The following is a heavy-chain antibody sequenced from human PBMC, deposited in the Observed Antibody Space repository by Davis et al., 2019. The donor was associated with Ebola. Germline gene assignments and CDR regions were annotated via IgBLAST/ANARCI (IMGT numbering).Heavy chain of an antibody. CDR3: ARGPGGDPNSYYYYGMDV. J-gene: IGHJ6*02. Sequence: SETLSLTCTVSGGSISSYYWSWIRQPPGKGLEWIGYIYYSGSTNYNPSLKSRVTISVDTSKNQFSLKLSSVTAADTAVYYCARGPGGDPNSYYYYGMDVWGQGTTVTVSS. CDR1: GGSISSYY. D-gene: IGHD2-21*02. V-gene: IGHV4-59*01. CDR2: IYYSGST.